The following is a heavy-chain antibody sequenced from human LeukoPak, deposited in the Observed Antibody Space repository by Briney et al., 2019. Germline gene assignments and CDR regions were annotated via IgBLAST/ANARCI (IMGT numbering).Heavy chain of an antibody. J-gene: IGHJ4*02. CDR2: ISAYNGNT. D-gene: IGHD3-3*01. CDR1: GYTFTSYG. CDR3: ARDVRGLRFLEWLSPGDY. V-gene: IGHV1-18*01. Sequence: ASVKVSCKASGYTFTSYGISWVRQAPGQGLEWMGWISAYNGNTNYAQKLQGRVTMTTDTPTSTAYMELRSLRSDDTAVYYCARDVRGLRFLEWLSPGDYWGQGTLVTVSS.